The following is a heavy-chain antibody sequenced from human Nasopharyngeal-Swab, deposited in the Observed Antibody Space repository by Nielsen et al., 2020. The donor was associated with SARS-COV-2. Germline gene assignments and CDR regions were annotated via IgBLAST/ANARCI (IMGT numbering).Heavy chain of an antibody. CDR3: ARDSPWQELDY. CDR1: GLTVSGNY. Sequence: GESLKISCAASGLTVSGNYMHWVRQPPGKGLVWVSGISSDESTTTYADSVKGRFTISRDNTKNTLYLQMNSLRAEDTAVYYCARDSPWQELDYWGQGTLVTVSS. V-gene: IGHV3-74*01. D-gene: IGHD1-1*01. J-gene: IGHJ4*02. CDR2: ISSDESTT.